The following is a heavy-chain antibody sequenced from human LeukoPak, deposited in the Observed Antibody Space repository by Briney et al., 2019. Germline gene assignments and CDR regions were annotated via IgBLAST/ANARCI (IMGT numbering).Heavy chain of an antibody. D-gene: IGHD2-2*01. V-gene: IGHV3-74*01. CDR1: GFTFSSYW. Sequence: GGSLRFSCAASGFTFSSYWMHWVRHGPGKGLVWVSRVNSDGSRTSYADSVKGRFTISRDNAKNTLYLQMNSLRAEDTAVYYCARDQCSGPNCQVALDYWGQGTLVTVSS. CDR2: VNSDGSRT. CDR3: ARDQCSGPNCQVALDY. J-gene: IGHJ4*02.